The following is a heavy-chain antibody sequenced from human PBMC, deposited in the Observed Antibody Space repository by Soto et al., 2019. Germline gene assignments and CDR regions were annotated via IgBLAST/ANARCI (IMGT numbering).Heavy chain of an antibody. CDR2: ISGSGGST. CDR1: GFTFSSYA. D-gene: IGHD6-13*01. Sequence: GGSLRLSCAASGFTFSSYAMSWVRQAPGKGLEWVSAISGSGGSTYYADSVKGRFTISRDNSKNTLYLQMNSLRAEDTAVYYCAKDRYRGIAAVQEGITRTIVDYWGQGTLVTVSS. CDR3: AKDRYRGIAAVQEGITRTIVDY. V-gene: IGHV3-23*01. J-gene: IGHJ4*02.